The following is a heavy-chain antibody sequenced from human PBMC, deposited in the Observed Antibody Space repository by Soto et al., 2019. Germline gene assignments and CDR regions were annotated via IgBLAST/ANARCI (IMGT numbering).Heavy chain of an antibody. V-gene: IGHV4-31*03. D-gene: IGHD3-22*01. Sequence: PSETLSLTCTVIGDSVSSNNYYWSWIRQRPGKGLEWIGYIHYSGDSYDNPSLTSRITMSMDVSKNQFSLNLRSVTAADTAIYYCARDVNDSSGSQGFDYWGQGTLVTVPS. CDR1: GDSVSSNNYY. CDR3: ARDVNDSSGSQGFDY. J-gene: IGHJ4*02. CDR2: IHYSGDS.